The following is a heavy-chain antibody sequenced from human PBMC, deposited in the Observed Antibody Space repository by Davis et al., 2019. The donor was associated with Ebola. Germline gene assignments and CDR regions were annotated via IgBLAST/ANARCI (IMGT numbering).Heavy chain of an antibody. Sequence: SETLSLTCAVYGGSFSGYYWSWIRQPPGKGLEWIGEINHSGSTNYNPSLKSRVTISVDTSKNQFSLKLSSVTAADTAVYYCARGRAVVVPAAIYNYYGMDVWGQGTTVTVSS. CDR3: ARGRAVVVPAAIYNYYGMDV. V-gene: IGHV4-34*01. J-gene: IGHJ6*02. D-gene: IGHD2-2*02. CDR2: INHSGST. CDR1: GGSFSGYY.